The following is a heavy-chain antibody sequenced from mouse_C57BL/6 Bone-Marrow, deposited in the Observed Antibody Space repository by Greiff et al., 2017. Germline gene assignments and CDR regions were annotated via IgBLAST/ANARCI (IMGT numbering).Heavy chain of an antibody. CDR1: GYTFTSYW. J-gene: IGHJ1*03. CDR3: ARQLRLRFYWYFDV. Sequence: QVQLQQPGAELVKPGASVKLSCKASGYTFTSYWMHWVKQRPGQGLEWIGMIHPNSGSTNYNEKFKSKATLTVAKSTSTAYMQLSSLTSEDSAVYYCARQLRLRFYWYFDVWGTGTTVTVSS. D-gene: IGHD3-2*02. CDR2: IHPNSGST. V-gene: IGHV1-64*01.